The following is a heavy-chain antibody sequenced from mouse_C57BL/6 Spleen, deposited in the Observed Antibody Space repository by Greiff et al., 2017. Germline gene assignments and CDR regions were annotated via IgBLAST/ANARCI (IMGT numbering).Heavy chain of an antibody. J-gene: IGHJ2*02. CDR2: KSYDGSN. CDR3: ASGTYDGSRYEYYIDY. Sequence: EVQLQESGPGLVKPSQSLSLTCSVTGYSITGGYYWNWIRQLPGNKLERVGYKSYDGSNNYNPSLKNRISITRDTAKNQFFLKLNYVTTEDTATYYFASGTYDGSRYEYYIDYWGQGTSLTVSS. D-gene: IGHD1-1*01. V-gene: IGHV3-6*01. CDR1: GYSITGGYY.